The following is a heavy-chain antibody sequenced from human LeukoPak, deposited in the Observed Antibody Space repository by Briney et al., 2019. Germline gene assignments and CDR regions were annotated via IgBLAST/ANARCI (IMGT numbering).Heavy chain of an antibody. CDR2: IYYSGST. CDR1: GGSISSSTYY. Sequence: SETLSLTCTVSGGSISSSTYYWCWIRQPPGKGLEWIGSIYYSGSTYYNPSLKSRVTISVDTSKNQFSLKLSSVTAADTAVYYCARVRFLEWLFESDAFDIWGQGTMVTVSS. J-gene: IGHJ3*02. CDR3: ARVRFLEWLFESDAFDI. D-gene: IGHD3-3*01. V-gene: IGHV4-39*07.